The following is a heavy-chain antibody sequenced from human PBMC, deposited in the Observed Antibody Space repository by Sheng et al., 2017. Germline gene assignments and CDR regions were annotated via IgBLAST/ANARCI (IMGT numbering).Heavy chain of an antibody. CDR3: ARDVSPPNYYDSSGYLYYFDY. CDR2: ISAYNGNT. V-gene: IGHV1-18*01. J-gene: IGHJ4*02. Sequence: QVQLVQSGAEVKKPGASVKVSCKASGYTFTSYGISWVRQAPGQGLEWMGWISAYNGNTNYAQKLQGRVTMTTDTSTSTAYMELRSLRSDDTAVYYCARDVSPPNYYDSSGYLYYFDYWGQGTLVTVSS. CDR1: GYTFTSYG. D-gene: IGHD3-22*01.